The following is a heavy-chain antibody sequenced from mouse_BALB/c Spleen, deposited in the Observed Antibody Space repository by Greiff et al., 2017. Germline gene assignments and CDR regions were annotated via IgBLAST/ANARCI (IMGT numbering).Heavy chain of an antibody. J-gene: IGHJ4*01. V-gene: IGHV6-6*02. CDR3: TRRDYEAMDY. CDR2: IRLKSNNYAT. CDR1: GSTFSNYW. Sequence: EVQVVESGGGLVQPGGSMKLSCVASGSTFSNYWMNWVRQSPEKGLEWVAEIRLKSNNYATHYAESVKGRFTISRDDSKSSVYLQMNNLRAEDTGIYYCTRRDYEAMDYWGQGTSVTVSS.